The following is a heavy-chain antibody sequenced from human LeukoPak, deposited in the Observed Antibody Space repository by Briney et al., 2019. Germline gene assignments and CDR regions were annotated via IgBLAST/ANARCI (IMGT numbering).Heavy chain of an antibody. V-gene: IGHV3-30*02. Sequence: GGSLRLSCGASGFTFSSYGMHWVRQAPGKGLEWVAFIRYDGSNKYYADSVKGRFTISRDNSKNTLYLQMNSLRAEDTAVYYCARDAFALYYDSSGYDFGAGVLDAFDIWGQGTMVTVSS. CDR1: GFTFSSYG. CDR2: IRYDGSNK. J-gene: IGHJ3*02. CDR3: ARDAFALYYDSSGYDFGAGVLDAFDI. D-gene: IGHD3-22*01.